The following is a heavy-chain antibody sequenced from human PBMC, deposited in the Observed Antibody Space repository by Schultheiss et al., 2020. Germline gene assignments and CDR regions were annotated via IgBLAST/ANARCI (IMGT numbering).Heavy chain of an antibody. Sequence: WGSLRLSCAASGFTFSDYYMSWIRQAPGKGLEWVSYISSSSSYPNYADSVKGRFTISRDNAKNSLYLQMNSLRAEDTAVYYCARGDLDIVVVPAAIKMRGKPPPQHWGMDVWGQGTTVTVSS. V-gene: IGHV3-11*05. J-gene: IGHJ6*02. D-gene: IGHD2-2*01. CDR3: ARGDLDIVVVPAAIKMRGKPPPQHWGMDV. CDR2: ISSSSSYP. CDR1: GFTFSDYY.